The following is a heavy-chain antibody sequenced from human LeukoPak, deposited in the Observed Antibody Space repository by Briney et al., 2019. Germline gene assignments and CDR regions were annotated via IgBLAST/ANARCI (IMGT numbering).Heavy chain of an antibody. CDR1: GDSISSGHYY. D-gene: IGHD5-18*01. CDR3: ARGGSGYSYGYPVDY. Sequence: SETLSLTCTVSGDSISSGHYYWTWIRQHSGKGLEWIGYIYSSGNTDYTPSLKSRVTISVDTSKNQFSLKLSSVTAADTAVYYCARGGSGYSYGYPVDYWGQGTLVTVSS. CDR2: IYSSGNT. J-gene: IGHJ4*02. V-gene: IGHV4-30-4*08.